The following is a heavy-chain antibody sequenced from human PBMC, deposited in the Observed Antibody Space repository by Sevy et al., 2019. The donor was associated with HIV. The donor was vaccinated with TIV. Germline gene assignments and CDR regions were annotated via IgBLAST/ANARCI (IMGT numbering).Heavy chain of an antibody. V-gene: IGHV3-21*01. J-gene: IGHJ4*02. CDR1: GFTFSSYS. D-gene: IGHD2-15*01. CDR3: ARGGVVVVAATNYFDY. CDR2: ISSSSSYI. Sequence: GGSLRLSCAASGFTFSSYSMNWVRHAPGKGLEWVSSISSSSSYIYYADSVKGRFTISRDNAKNSLYLQMNSLRAEDTAVYYCARGGVVVVAATNYFDYWGQGTLVTVSS.